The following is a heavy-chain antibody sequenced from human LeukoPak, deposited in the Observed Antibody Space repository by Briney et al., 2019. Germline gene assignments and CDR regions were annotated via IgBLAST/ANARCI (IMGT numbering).Heavy chain of an antibody. CDR2: IDQGGSEE. J-gene: IGHJ4*02. CDR3: ATDRDATWVKRFDY. Sequence: GGSLRLSCAASGFTFINYWMNWVRQAPGKGLEWVANIDQGGSEENYVDSVKGRFTISRDNAKNSLYLQMNSLRAEDTAVYYCATDRDATWVKRFDYWGQGILVTVSS. CDR1: GFTFINYW. V-gene: IGHV3-7*01. D-gene: IGHD1-1*01.